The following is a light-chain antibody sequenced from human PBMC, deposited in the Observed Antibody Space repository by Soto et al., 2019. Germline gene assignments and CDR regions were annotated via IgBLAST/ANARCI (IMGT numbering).Light chain of an antibody. CDR1: QDINSY. V-gene: IGKV1-33*01. CDR2: DAF. CDR3: QQYDTFPVT. Sequence: DIQMTQSPSSLSASVGDRVTITCQASQDINSYLSWYQQRPGKAPKLLIYDAFTLETGVPSRFSGSGSGTDFIFTISSLQPEDFATYYCQQYDTFPVTFGQGTKV. J-gene: IGKJ1*01.